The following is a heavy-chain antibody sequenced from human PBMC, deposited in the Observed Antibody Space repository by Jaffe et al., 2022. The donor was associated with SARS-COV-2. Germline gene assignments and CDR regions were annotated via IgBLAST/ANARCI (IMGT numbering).Heavy chain of an antibody. CDR3: ARDKTPRSRGGSYSHVVYYYYYGMDV. CDR1: GYTFTSYG. Sequence: QVQLVQSGAEVKKPGASVKVSCKASGYTFTSYGISWVRQAPGQGLEWMGWISAYNGNTNYAQKLQGRVTMTTDTSTSTAYMELRSLRSDDTAVYYCARDKTPRSRGGSYSHVVYYYYYGMDVWGQGTTVTVSS. V-gene: IGHV1-18*01. D-gene: IGHD1-26*01. J-gene: IGHJ6*02. CDR2: ISAYNGNT.